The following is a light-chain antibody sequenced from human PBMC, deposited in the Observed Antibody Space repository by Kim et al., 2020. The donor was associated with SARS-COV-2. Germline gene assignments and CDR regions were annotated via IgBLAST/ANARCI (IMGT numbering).Light chain of an antibody. CDR2: GAS. Sequence: EIVMTQSPATLSVSPGERATLSCRASQSVSSNLAWYQQKPGQAPRLLIYGASTRATSIPARFSGSGSDTEFTLTISSLQSEDFAVYYCQQYNNWPLTFGGGTKVDIK. V-gene: IGKV3-15*01. CDR3: QQYNNWPLT. CDR1: QSVSSN. J-gene: IGKJ4*01.